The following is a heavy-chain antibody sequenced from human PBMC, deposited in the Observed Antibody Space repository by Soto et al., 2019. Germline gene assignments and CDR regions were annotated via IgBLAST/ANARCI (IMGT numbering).Heavy chain of an antibody. V-gene: IGHV1-46*01. J-gene: IGHJ3*02. Sequence: QVQLVQSGAEVKKPGASVKVSCKASGYTFTSYYMHWVRQAPGQGLEWMGIINPSGGSTSYAQKFQGRVTMTRDTSTSTVYMELSSLRSEDTAVYYCAREGDSGGRRTVGVSGAFDIGGQGTMVTVSS. CDR3: AREGDSGGRRTVGVSGAFDI. D-gene: IGHD2-15*01. CDR2: INPSGGST. CDR1: GYTFTSYY.